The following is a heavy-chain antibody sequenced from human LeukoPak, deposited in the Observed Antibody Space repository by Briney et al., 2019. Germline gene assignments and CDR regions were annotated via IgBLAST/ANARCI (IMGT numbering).Heavy chain of an antibody. CDR3: ARWSGYYALDAFDI. CDR2: IYYSGST. Sequence: SETLSLTCTVSGGSISSYYWSWIRQPPGKGLEWIGYIYYSGSTNYNPSLKSRVTMSVDTSKNQFSLKLSSVTAADTAVYYCARWSGYYALDAFDIWGQGTMVTVSS. CDR1: GGSISSYY. V-gene: IGHV4-59*01. J-gene: IGHJ3*02. D-gene: IGHD3-3*01.